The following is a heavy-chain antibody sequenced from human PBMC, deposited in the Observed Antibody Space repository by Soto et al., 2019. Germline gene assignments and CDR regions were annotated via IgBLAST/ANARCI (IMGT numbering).Heavy chain of an antibody. Sequence: XVKVSCKASGYTFTSYDINWMRQATGQGLEWMGWMNPNSGNTGYAQKFQGRVTMTRNTSISTAYMELSSLRSQDTAVYYCAREGSEIYYYYYMDVWGKGTTVTVSS. CDR2: MNPNSGNT. J-gene: IGHJ6*03. V-gene: IGHV1-8*01. CDR1: GYTFTSYD. CDR3: AREGSEIYYYYYMDV.